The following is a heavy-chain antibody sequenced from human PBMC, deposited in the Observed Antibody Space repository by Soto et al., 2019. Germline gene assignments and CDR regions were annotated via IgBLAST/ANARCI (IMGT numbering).Heavy chain of an antibody. V-gene: IGHV1-3*01. CDR2: INAGNGNT. Sequence: QVQLVQSGAEVKKPGASVKVSCKASGYTFTSYAMHWVRQAPGQRLEWMGWINAGNGNTKYSQKFQGRVTITRDTSASTAYMELSSLRSEDTAVYYCARAKICQWELLSYWGQGTLVTVSS. CDR3: ARAKICQWELLSY. D-gene: IGHD1-26*01. CDR1: GYTFTSYA. J-gene: IGHJ4*02.